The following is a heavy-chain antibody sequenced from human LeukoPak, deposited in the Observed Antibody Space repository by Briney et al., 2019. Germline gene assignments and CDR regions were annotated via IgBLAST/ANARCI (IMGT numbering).Heavy chain of an antibody. CDR3: ARDFLAAAGITWFDA. V-gene: IGHV3-21*01. CDR2: ISSSRSYT. Sequence: GGSLTLSCPPSGFTFSNYSMHWVRQAPAKGREWVSCISSSRSYTYYTDSVTGRVTISRDNAKNTLYLQMNALRAEDTAVYYCARDFLAAAGITWFDAWGQGTLVTVSS. D-gene: IGHD6-13*01. J-gene: IGHJ5*02. CDR1: GFTFSNYS.